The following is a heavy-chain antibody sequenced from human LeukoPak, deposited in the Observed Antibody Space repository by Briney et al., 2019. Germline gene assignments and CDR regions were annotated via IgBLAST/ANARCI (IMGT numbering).Heavy chain of an antibody. D-gene: IGHD5-18*01. CDR3: ARAGGYGLIDY. Sequence: SEALSLTCTVSGGSISGRNFYWVWIRQPPGKGLEWIGSAFYSGTTYYNPSLKSRVTISLDTSKNQFSLKVGSMTAADTAVYYCARAGGYGLIDYWGQGTMVTVSS. V-gene: IGHV4-39*07. J-gene: IGHJ4*02. CDR2: AFYSGTT. CDR1: GGSISGRNFY.